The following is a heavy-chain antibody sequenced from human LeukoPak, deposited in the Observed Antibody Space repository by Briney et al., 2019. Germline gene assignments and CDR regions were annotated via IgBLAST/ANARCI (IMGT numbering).Heavy chain of an antibody. CDR1: GGSISSSSYY. J-gene: IGHJ3*02. Sequence: PSETLSLTCTVSGGSISSSSYYWGWIRQPPGKGLEWIGSIYYSGSTFYNPSLKSRVTISVDTSKNQFSLKLSSVTAADTAVYYCARASYYDSSGYFDAFDIWGQGTMVTVSS. V-gene: IGHV4-39*07. CDR3: ARASYYDSSGYFDAFDI. D-gene: IGHD3-22*01. CDR2: IYYSGST.